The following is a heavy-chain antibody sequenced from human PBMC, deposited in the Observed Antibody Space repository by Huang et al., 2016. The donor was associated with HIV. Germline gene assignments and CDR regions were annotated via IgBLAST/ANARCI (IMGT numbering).Heavy chain of an antibody. CDR1: GGSFSNFY. D-gene: IGHD3-10*01. V-gene: IGHV4-34*01. CDR2: INEDGGT. J-gene: IGHJ4*01. CDR3: ARTQILKAGVRFDF. Sequence: QVQLQQWGAGLLKPSETLSLTCAVYGGSFSNFYWSWLRQPPGKGLEWIGQINEDGGTNYNPSLKSRVTISVDTCKSQFSLRLKFVTAADTATYYCARTQILKAGVRFDFWGHGNLVTVSS.